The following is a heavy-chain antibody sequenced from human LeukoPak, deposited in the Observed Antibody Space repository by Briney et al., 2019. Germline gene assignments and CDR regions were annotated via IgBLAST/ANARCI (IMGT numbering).Heavy chain of an antibody. CDR1: GYTFTSYG. V-gene: IGHV1-18*01. CDR3: AKDSPSNIVLMVYDPAFDI. J-gene: IGHJ3*02. Sequence: GASVKVSCKASGYTFTSYGISWVRQAPGQGLEWMGWISAYNGNTNYAQKLQGRVTMTTDTSTSTAYMELRSLRSDDTAVYYCAKDSPSNIVLMVYDPAFDIWGQGTMVTVSS. D-gene: IGHD2-8*01. CDR2: ISAYNGNT.